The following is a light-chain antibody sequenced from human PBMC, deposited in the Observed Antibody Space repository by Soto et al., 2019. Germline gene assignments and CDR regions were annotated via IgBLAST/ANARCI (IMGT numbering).Light chain of an antibody. J-gene: IGLJ2*01. CDR2: STN. CDR1: SGSVSTSYY. Sequence: QAVVTQEPSFSVSPGGTVTLTCGLSSGSVSTSYYPSWYQQTPGQAPRTLIYSTNTRSSGVPDRFSGSILGNKAALTITGAQADDESDYYCALYMGSGIVVFGGGTKVTVL. V-gene: IGLV8-61*01. CDR3: ALYMGSGIVV.